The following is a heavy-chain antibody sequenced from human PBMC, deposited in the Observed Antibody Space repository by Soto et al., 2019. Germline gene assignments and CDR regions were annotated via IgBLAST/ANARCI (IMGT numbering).Heavy chain of an antibody. CDR2: TSSSSNYI. CDR1: GFTFNTYT. V-gene: IGHV3-21*01. CDR3: ARGYGGFDY. Sequence: EVQLVESGGGLVKPGGSLRLSCAASGFTFNTYTINWVRQAPGKGLEWVSSTSSSSNYIYYADSVKGRFTISRDNAQSSLYLQMNSLRAEDTAVYYCARGYGGFDYWGQGTLVTVSS. D-gene: IGHD4-17*01. J-gene: IGHJ4*02.